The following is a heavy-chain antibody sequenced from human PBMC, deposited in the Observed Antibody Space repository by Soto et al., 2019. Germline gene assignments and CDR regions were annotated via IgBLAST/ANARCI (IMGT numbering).Heavy chain of an antibody. CDR3: VRVRVGSSPINYDMDV. CDR1: GDTLSRHG. J-gene: IGHJ6*02. Sequence: QEQLVQSGAEVQKPGSSVKVSCKASGDTLSRHGISWVRQAPGQGLEWMGGIIPIFHITNYAQKFQGRLMITADESTRTAYMDLSRLGYDDSAVYFCVRVRVGSSPINYDMDVWGQGTTVTVS. CDR2: IIPIFHIT. V-gene: IGHV1-69*01. D-gene: IGHD1-26*01.